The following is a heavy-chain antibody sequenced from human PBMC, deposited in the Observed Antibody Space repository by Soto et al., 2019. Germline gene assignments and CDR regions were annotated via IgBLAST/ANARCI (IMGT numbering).Heavy chain of an antibody. CDR2: ISSSSSYT. Sequence: GGSRRRSCAASGFTFSYYYMSWMRQAPGKGLEWVSYISSSSSYTNYADSVKGRFTISRDNAKNSRYLQMNSLKASDTAMYYCASKSSDNWNDVSSSPTNYGMDVWGQGTTVTVXS. CDR1: GFTFSYYY. D-gene: IGHD1-20*01. CDR3: ASKSSDNWNDVSSSPTNYGMDV. J-gene: IGHJ6*02. V-gene: IGHV3-11*03.